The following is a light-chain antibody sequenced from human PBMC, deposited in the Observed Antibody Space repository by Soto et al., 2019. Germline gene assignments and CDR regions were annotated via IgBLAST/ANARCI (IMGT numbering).Light chain of an antibody. J-gene: IGKJ1*01. Sequence: EAVLTQSPATLSVFPGERATLSCRASQSVATNLAWYQQRPGQAPRLLIYGASKRAIGLPARFSGSGSGTEFTLTITSLQSEDFAVYYCQQYKWPQTFGQGTKVDIK. CDR2: GAS. V-gene: IGKV3-15*01. CDR1: QSVATN. CDR3: QQYKWPQT.